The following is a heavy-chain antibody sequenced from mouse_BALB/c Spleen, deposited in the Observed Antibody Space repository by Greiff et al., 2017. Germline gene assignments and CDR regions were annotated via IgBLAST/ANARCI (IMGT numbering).Heavy chain of an antibody. CDR2: ISSGGST. Sequence: EVKVVESGGGLVKPGGSLKLSCAASGFTFSSYAMSWVRQTPEKRLEWVASISSGGSTYYPDSVKGRFTISRDNARNILYLQMSSLRSEDTAMYYCARPGGRYWYFDVWGAGTTVTVSS. CDR3: ARPGGRYWYFDV. J-gene: IGHJ1*01. V-gene: IGHV5-6-5*01. CDR1: GFTFSSYA. D-gene: IGHD3-3*01.